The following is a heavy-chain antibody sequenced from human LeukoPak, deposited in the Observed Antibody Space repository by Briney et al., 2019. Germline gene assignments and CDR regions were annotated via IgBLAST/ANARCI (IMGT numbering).Heavy chain of an antibody. J-gene: IGHJ4*02. Sequence: ASVKVSCKASGYTFTSYGISWVRQAPGQGLEWMGWISAYNGNTNYAQKLQGRVTMTTDTSTSTAYMELRTLRSDDTAVYYCARLRGELLALYYFDYWGQGTLVTVSS. CDR2: ISAYNGNT. CDR1: GYTFTSYG. CDR3: ARLRGELLALYYFDY. D-gene: IGHD1-26*01. V-gene: IGHV1-18*01.